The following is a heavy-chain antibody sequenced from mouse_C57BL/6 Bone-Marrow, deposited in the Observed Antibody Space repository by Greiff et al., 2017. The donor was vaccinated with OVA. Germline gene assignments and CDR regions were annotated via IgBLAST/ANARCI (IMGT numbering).Heavy chain of an antibody. V-gene: IGHV1-52*01. J-gene: IGHJ4*01. CDR2: IDPSDSET. Sequence: VQLQQPGAELVRPGSSVKLSCKASGYTFTSYWMHWVKQRPIQGLEWIGNIDPSDSETHYNQKFKDKATLTVDKSSSTAYMQLSSLTSEDSAVYYCARDRDTSYAMDYWGQGTSVTVSS. CDR3: ARDRDTSYAMDY. CDR1: GYTFTSYW. D-gene: IGHD3-1*01.